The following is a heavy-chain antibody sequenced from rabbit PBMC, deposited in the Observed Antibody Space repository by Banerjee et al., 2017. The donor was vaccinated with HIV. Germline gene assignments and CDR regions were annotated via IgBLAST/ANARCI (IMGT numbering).Heavy chain of an antibody. D-gene: IGHD4-2*01. CDR1: GFSFSSSYY. J-gene: IGHJ4*01. V-gene: IGHV1S40*01. Sequence: QSLEESGGDLVKPGASLTLTCTASGFSFSSSYYMCWVRQAPGKGLEWIGCIYGGSGGNTYYASWAKGRFTISRPSSTTVTLQMTSLTAADTATYFCARSPGSVYNLWGQGTLVTVS. CDR3: ARSPGSVYNL. CDR2: IYGGSGGNT.